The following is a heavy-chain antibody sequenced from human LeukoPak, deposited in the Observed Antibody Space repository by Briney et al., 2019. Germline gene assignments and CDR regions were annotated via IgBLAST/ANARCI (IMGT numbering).Heavy chain of an antibody. CDR2: LSGSGGST. V-gene: IGHV3-23*01. D-gene: IGHD1-26*01. CDR1: GFTFSTSG. CDR3: AKGGVGTTSGNYFDP. Sequence: HAGGSLRISCAASGFTFSTSGMSWVRQAPGKGLEWVSALSGSGGSTYYADSVKGRFTISRDNSKNTLFLQMNSLRAEDTAVYYCAKGGVGTTSGNYFDPWGQGTLVTVSS. J-gene: IGHJ5*02.